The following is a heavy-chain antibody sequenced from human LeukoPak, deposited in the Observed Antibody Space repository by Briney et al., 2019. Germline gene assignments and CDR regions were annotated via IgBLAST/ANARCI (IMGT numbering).Heavy chain of an antibody. J-gene: IGHJ6*03. Sequence: ASVKVSCKASGYTFTSYGISWVRQPPGQGLEWMGWISAYNGNTNYAQKLQDRVTMTTDTSTSTAYMELSSLRSDDTAGYYCARDRERLVAHYYMDVWGKGTTVTVSS. D-gene: IGHD6-13*01. CDR2: ISAYNGNT. CDR3: ARDRERLVAHYYMDV. CDR1: GYTFTSYG. V-gene: IGHV1-18*01.